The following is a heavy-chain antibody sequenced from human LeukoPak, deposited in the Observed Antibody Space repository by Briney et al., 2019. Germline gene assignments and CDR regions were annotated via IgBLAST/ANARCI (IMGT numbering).Heavy chain of an antibody. D-gene: IGHD5-24*01. V-gene: IGHV4-59*12. CDR3: ARDLDGYYYYYMDV. Sequence: SETLSLTCTVSGGSISSYYWSWIRQPPGKGLEWIGYIYYSGNTNYNPSLKSRVSISVDTSKNQFSLQLNSVTPEDTAVYYCARDLDGYYYYYMDVWGKGTTVTVSS. J-gene: IGHJ6*03. CDR1: GGSISSYY. CDR2: IYYSGNT.